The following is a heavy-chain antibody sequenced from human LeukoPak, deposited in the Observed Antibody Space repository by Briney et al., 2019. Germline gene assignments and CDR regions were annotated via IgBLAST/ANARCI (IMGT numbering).Heavy chain of an antibody. D-gene: IGHD1-1*01. CDR1: GFTFSRFW. CDR3: VSWDVGHNNF. Sequence: GGSLRLSCAASGFTFSRFWISWLRQAPGKGLEWVAHMNEAGSDKYYVEYVKGRFSISRDNAKNSVFLQMNSLRVEDTAVYYCVSWDVGHNNFWGQGAQVTVSS. V-gene: IGHV3-7*01. J-gene: IGHJ1*01. CDR2: MNEAGSDK.